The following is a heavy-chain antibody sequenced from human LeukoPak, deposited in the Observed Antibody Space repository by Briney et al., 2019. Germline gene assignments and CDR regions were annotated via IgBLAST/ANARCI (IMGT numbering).Heavy chain of an antibody. D-gene: IGHD3-9*01. CDR1: GFTFSDYY. J-gene: IGHJ6*03. V-gene: IGHV3-11*01. CDR3: ARAQANYDIFLEGVYMDV. CDR2: ISSSGSTI. Sequence: TPGGSLRLSCAASGFTFSDYYMSWIRQAPGKGLEWVSYISSSGSTIYYADSVKGRFTISRDNAKNSLYLQMNSLRAEDTAVYYCARAQANYDIFLEGVYMDVWGKGTTVTISS.